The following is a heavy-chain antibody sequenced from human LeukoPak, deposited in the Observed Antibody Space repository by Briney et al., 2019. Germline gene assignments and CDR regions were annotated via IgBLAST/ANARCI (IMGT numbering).Heavy chain of an antibody. V-gene: IGHV3-23*01. CDR1: GFTFSNYA. D-gene: IGHD5-18*01. CDR3: AKGGGYNYGYVNY. CDR2: ISGSGGST. Sequence: GGSLRLSCAASGFTFSNYAMNWVRQAPGRGLEWVSAISGSGGSTYYADSVKGRFTISRDNSKNTLYLQMNSLRAEDTAVYYCAKGGGYNYGYVNYWGQGTLVTVSS. J-gene: IGHJ4*02.